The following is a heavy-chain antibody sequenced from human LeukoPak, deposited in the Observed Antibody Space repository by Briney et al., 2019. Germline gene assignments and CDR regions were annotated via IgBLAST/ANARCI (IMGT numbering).Heavy chain of an antibody. CDR1: GGSISSDS. CDR2: IFTSGSI. Sequence: SETLSLTCTVSGGSISSDSWSWIRQSAGKELEWIGHIFTSGSINYNPSLKSRVNISIDESKNHLYLNLASVTAADTAVYYCSRESGPFCPFGHWGQGTLVAVTS. D-gene: IGHD1-26*01. V-gene: IGHV4-4*07. CDR3: SRESGPFCPFGH. J-gene: IGHJ4*02.